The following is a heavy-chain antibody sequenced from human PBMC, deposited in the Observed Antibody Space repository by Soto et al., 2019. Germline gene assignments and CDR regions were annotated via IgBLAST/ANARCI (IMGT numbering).Heavy chain of an antibody. J-gene: IGHJ4*02. D-gene: IGHD4-4*01. CDR3: ARLRGWDRALHLPDY. CDR2: IYPGDSNT. Sequence: GESLKISCKGSGYTFTTYWIAWVRQMPGRGLEWMGIIYPGDSNTRYSPSFQGQVTISADKSISTAYLQWSSLKASDTAIYYCARLRGWDRALHLPDYWGQGPQVTVSS. V-gene: IGHV5-51*01. CDR1: GYTFTTYW.